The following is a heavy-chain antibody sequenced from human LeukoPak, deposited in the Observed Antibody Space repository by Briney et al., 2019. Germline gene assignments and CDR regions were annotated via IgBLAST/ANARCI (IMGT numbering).Heavy chain of an antibody. V-gene: IGHV4-59*11. Sequence: SETLSLTCTVSGGSISSHYWSWIRQPPGKGLEGIGYIYYSGSTNYNPSLKSRVTISVDTSKNQFSLKLSSVTAADTAVYYCARDTAMILDYWGQGTLVTVSS. CDR3: ARDTAMILDY. CDR2: IYYSGST. J-gene: IGHJ4*02. D-gene: IGHD5-18*01. CDR1: GGSISSHY.